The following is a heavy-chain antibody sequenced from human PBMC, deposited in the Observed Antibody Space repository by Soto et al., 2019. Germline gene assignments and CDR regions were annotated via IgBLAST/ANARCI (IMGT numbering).Heavy chain of an antibody. Sequence: PGGSLRLSCAASGFTFSSYAMHWVRQAPGKGLEWVAVISYDGSNKYYADSVKGRFTISRDNSKNTLYLQMNSLRAEDTAVYYCARAPPQDIVATITPLGYWGQGTLVTVSS. CDR2: ISYDGSNK. CDR3: ARAPPQDIVATITPLGY. CDR1: GFTFSSYA. D-gene: IGHD5-12*01. J-gene: IGHJ4*02. V-gene: IGHV3-30-3*01.